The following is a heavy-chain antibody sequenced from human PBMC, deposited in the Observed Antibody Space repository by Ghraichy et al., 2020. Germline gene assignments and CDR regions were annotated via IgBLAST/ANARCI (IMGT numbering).Heavy chain of an antibody. CDR3: ARRRELWSAAEGDAFDM. J-gene: IGHJ3*02. Sequence: SETLSLTCAVNVGSFSGTYWTLLRQLRRKGLEKNGEINPTTGITNNSPSLKSRLTMLVDTSKNQFSLKLKSVTAADTAVYYCARRRELWSAAEGDAFDMWGQGILVTVSS. D-gene: IGHD5-18*01. V-gene: IGHV4-34*01. CDR2: INPTTGIT. CDR1: VGSFSGTY.